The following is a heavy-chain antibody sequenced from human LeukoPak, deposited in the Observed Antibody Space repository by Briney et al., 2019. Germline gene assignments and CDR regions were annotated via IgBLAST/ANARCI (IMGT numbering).Heavy chain of an antibody. D-gene: IGHD1-26*01. CDR2: ISWNSGSI. V-gene: IGHV3-9*01. CDR3: AKDTSGSYFNWFDP. J-gene: IGHJ5*02. Sequence: GGSLRLSCAASGFTFDDYAMHWVRQAPGKGLEWVSGISWNSGSIGYADSVKGRFTISRDNAKNSLYLQMNSLRAEDTALYYCAKDTSGSYFNWFDPWGQGTLVTVSS. CDR1: GFTFDDYA.